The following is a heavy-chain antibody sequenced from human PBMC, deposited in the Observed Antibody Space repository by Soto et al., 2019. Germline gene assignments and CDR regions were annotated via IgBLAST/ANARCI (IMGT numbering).Heavy chain of an antibody. V-gene: IGHV3-30*18. J-gene: IGHJ6*02. Sequence: QVQLVESGGGVVQPGRSLRLSCAASGFTFTTYGIHWVRQAPGKGLEWVAVISSDGSKNYFADSVRGRFTISRDNSKNTVYLQINNVRAEDTAVYYCAKARMGYYSGLDVWGQGTTVVVSS. D-gene: IGHD3-10*01. CDR1: GFTFTTYG. CDR3: AKARMGYYSGLDV. CDR2: ISSDGSKN.